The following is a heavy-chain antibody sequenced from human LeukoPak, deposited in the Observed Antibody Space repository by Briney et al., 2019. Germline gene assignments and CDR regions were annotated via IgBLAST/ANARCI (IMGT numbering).Heavy chain of an antibody. CDR2: INTSGST. J-gene: IGHJ4*02. CDR3: ARDLGDYEFSF. Sequence: SQTLSLTCTVSGGSISSGSYYWSWIRQPAGKGLEWIGRINTSGSTNYNPSLKSRVTISVDTSKNQFSLKLSSVTAADTAVYYCARDLGDYEFSFWGQGTLVTVSS. D-gene: IGHD3-3*01. CDR1: GGSISSGSYY. V-gene: IGHV4-61*02.